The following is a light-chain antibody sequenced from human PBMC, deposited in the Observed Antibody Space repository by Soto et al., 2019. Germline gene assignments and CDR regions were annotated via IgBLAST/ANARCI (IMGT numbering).Light chain of an antibody. J-gene: IGLJ1*01. Sequence: QSVLTQPASVSGSPGQSITISCTGTSSDVGAYNYVSWYQQHPGEAPKLIIYGVTNRPSGVSYRFSGSKSDYTASLTISGLQAEDEDDYYCSSYSTSFFYVFGTGTKVTVL. V-gene: IGLV2-14*01. CDR2: GVT. CDR3: SSYSTSFFYV. CDR1: SSDVGAYNY.